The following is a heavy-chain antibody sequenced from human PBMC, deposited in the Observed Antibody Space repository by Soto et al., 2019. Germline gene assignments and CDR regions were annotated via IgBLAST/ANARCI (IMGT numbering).Heavy chain of an antibody. V-gene: IGHV4-39*01. CDR2: IYYSGST. D-gene: IGHD3-10*01. CDR1: GGSISSSSYY. Sequence: SETLSLTCTVSGGSISSSSYYWGWIRQPPGKGLEWIGSIYYSGSTYYNPSLESRVTISVDTSKNQFSLKLSSVTAADTAVYYCATLWFGEGNYWGQGTLVTVSS. CDR3: ATLWFGEGNY. J-gene: IGHJ4*02.